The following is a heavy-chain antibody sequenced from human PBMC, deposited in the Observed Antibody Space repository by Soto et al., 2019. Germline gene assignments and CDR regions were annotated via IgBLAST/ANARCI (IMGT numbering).Heavy chain of an antibody. CDR1: GYTLPSYY. CDR2: IRPSGGST. Sequence: APVKGSCKASGYTLPSYYIHWGRQAPGQRGEWMGIIRPSGGSTTYAQKFQGRVTMTRDTSTSTVYMELSSLRSEDTAVYYCARHVIYYDSSGYYSWFDPWGQGTLVTVSS. CDR3: ARHVIYYDSSGYYSWFDP. D-gene: IGHD3-22*01. V-gene: IGHV1-46*01. J-gene: IGHJ5*02.